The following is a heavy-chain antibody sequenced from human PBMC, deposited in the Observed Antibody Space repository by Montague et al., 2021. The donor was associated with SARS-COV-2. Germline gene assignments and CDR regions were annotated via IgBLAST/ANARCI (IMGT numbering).Heavy chain of an antibody. V-gene: IGHV3-74*03. CDR3: AGAPHCGGGSCFSFDYYGLDV. CDR2: INPDGSRT. Sequence: SLRLSLSASGFTFSNYWWHWVRQVPGKGLVWVSRINPDGSRTTYADSVKGRFTISRDNAKNTVYLQMSGLRVEDTAVYYCAGAPHCGGGSCFSFDYYGLDVWGQGTTVSVSS. CDR1: GFTFSNYW. J-gene: IGHJ6*02. D-gene: IGHD2-15*01.